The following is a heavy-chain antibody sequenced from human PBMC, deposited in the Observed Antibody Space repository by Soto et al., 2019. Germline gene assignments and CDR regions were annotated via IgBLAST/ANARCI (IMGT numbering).Heavy chain of an antibody. CDR1: GYTFTSYG. CDR3: ARFAGPMRSYSSSWYWYYYGMDV. V-gene: IGHV1-18*01. J-gene: IGHJ6*02. CDR2: ISAYNGNT. Sequence: AAVKVSCKASGYTFTSYGISWVRQAPGQGXEWMGWISAYNGNTNYAQKLQGRVTMTTDTSTSTAYMELRSLRSDDTAVYYCARFAGPMRSYSSSWYWYYYGMDVWGQGTTVTVSS. D-gene: IGHD6-13*01.